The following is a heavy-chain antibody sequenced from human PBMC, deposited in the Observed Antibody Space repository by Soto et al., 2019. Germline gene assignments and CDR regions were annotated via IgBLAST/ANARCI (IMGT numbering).Heavy chain of an antibody. CDR2: INHSGST. CDR3: ARGPWVWRGSMPPFDY. J-gene: IGHJ4*02. D-gene: IGHD3-3*01. Sequence: QVQLQQWGAGLLKPSETLSLTCAVYGGSFSGYYWSWIRQPPGKGREWIGEINHSGSTNYNPSLKRRVTISVDTSKHQCSLKLSSVTAADTAVYYCARGPWVWRGSMPPFDYWGQGTLVTVSS. CDR1: GGSFSGYY. V-gene: IGHV4-34*01.